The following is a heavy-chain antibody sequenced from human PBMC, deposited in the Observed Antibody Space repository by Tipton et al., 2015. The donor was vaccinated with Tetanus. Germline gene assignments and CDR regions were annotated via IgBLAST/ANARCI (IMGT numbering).Heavy chain of an antibody. CDR1: GGSVRGGDYS. CDR3: ARAAIQLFDQ. V-gene: IGHV4-61*08. Sequence: TLSLTCTVSGGSVRGGDYSWNWIRQAPGKGLEWIGYIYSSGSTNYNPSLKSRVTMSVDTARNQISLKLTSVSAADTAVYYCARAAIQLFDQWGQGIPVIVSS. D-gene: IGHD5-18*01. J-gene: IGHJ4*02. CDR2: IYSSGST.